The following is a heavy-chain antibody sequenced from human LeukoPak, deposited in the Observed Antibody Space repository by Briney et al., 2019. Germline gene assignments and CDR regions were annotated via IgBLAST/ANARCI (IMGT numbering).Heavy chain of an antibody. CDR2: IIPILGIA. CDR3: ARDRRSSGWCWFDP. J-gene: IGHJ5*02. V-gene: IGHV1-69*04. D-gene: IGHD6-19*01. CDR1: GGTFSSYA. Sequence: SVKVSCKASGGTFSSYAISWVRQAPGQGLEWMGRIIPILGIANYAQKFQGRVTITADKSTSTAYMELSSLRSEDTAVYYCARDRRSSGWCWFDPWDQGTLVTVSS.